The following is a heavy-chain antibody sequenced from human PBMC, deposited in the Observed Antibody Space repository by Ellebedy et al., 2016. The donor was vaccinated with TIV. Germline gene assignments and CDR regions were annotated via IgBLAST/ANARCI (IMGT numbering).Heavy chain of an antibody. Sequence: SVKVSXKASGYTFTSYDINWVRQAPGQGLEWMGGIIPIFGTANYAQKFQGRVTITADESTSTAYMELSSLRSEDTAVYYCARFGKAVAGTVGDYWGQGTLVTVSS. CDR3: ARFGKAVAGTVGDY. CDR1: GYTFTSYD. J-gene: IGHJ4*02. V-gene: IGHV1-69*13. D-gene: IGHD6-19*01. CDR2: IIPIFGTA.